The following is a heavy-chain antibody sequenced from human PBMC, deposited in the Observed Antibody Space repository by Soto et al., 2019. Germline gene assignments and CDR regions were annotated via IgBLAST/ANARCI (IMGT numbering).Heavy chain of an antibody. D-gene: IGHD6-13*01. CDR3: ARGLAAGDY. Sequence: QVQLVQSGAEVKNPGASVKVSCKASGYTFTNYYIHWVRQAPGQGLEWMAIINPNGGSTNYAQKFQGRVTLARDTFTSTVYMELRSLRSEDTAIYYCARGLAAGDYWGQGTLVTVSS. J-gene: IGHJ4*02. CDR1: GYTFTNYY. V-gene: IGHV1-46*01. CDR2: INPNGGST.